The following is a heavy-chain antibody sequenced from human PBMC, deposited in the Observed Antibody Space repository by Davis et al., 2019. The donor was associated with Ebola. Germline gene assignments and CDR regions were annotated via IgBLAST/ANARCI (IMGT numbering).Heavy chain of an antibody. D-gene: IGHD5/OR15-5a*01. Sequence: SETLSLTCTVSGGSISSYYWSWIRQPPGKGLEWIGYIYYSGSPNYHPSLKSRVTISVDTSKNQFPLKLSSVTAADMAVYYCARRTRSAMSTIFHDAFDIWGQGTMVTVSS. CDR3: ARRTRSAMSTIFHDAFDI. CDR2: IYYSGSP. CDR1: GGSISSYY. J-gene: IGHJ3*02. V-gene: IGHV4-59*08.